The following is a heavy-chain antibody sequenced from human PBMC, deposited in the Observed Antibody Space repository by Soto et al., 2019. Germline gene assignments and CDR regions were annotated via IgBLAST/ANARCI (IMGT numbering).Heavy chain of an antibody. CDR1: GYTFTIYD. D-gene: IGHD2-2*01. CDR3: AVHPGYCISTSCYVLSY. Sequence: SVKVSCTASGYTFTIYDIDWVRQATGQGLEWMGGIIPIFGTANYAQKFQGRVTITADESTSTAYMELSSLRSEDTAVYYCAVHPGYCISTSCYVLSYWGQGTLVTVSS. CDR2: IIPIFGTA. J-gene: IGHJ4*02. V-gene: IGHV1-69*13.